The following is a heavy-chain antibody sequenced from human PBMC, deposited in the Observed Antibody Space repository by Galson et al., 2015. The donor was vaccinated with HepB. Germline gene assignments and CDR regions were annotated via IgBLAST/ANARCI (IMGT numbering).Heavy chain of an antibody. D-gene: IGHD2-15*01. V-gene: IGHV3-48*04. CDR1: GFTFSSYS. CDR2: ISSSSSTI. Sequence: SLRLSCAASGFTFSSYSMNWVRQAPGKGLEWVSYISSSSSTIYYADSVKGRFTISRDNAKNSLYLQMNSLRAEDTAVYYCVVAAQGRYYYYGMDVWGQGTLVTVSS. CDR3: VVAAQGRYYYYGMDV. J-gene: IGHJ6*02.